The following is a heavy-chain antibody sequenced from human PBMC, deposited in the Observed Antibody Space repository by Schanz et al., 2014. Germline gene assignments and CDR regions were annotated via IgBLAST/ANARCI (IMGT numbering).Heavy chain of an antibody. D-gene: IGHD7-27*01. CDR2: ISSSSSYI. J-gene: IGHJ3*02. CDR3: ARENLNWEAFNI. V-gene: IGHV3-21*02. Sequence: EVQVVESGGGLVRPGGSLRLSCAASGFTFSSYGMNWVRQAPGKGLEWVSYISSSSSYIYYADSMKGRFTISRDNAKNSLYLEMTSLRGEDTAVYYCARENLNWEAFNIWGQGTVVTVSS. CDR1: GFTFSSYG.